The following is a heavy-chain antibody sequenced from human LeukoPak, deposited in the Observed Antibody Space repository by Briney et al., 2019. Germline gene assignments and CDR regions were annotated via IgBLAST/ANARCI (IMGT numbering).Heavy chain of an antibody. CDR2: IIPIFGTA. J-gene: IGHJ4*02. CDR3: ASDSQVAGY. D-gene: IGHD2-15*01. CDR1: GGTFSSYA. Sequence: SVKVSCKASGGTFSSYAISWVRQAPGQGLEWMGGIIPIFGTANYAQKLQGRVTMTTDTSTSTAYMELRSLRSDDTAVYYCASDSQVAGYWGQGTLVTVSS. V-gene: IGHV1-69*05.